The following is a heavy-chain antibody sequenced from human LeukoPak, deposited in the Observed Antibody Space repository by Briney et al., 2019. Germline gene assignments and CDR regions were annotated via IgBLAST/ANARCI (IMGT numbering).Heavy chain of an antibody. V-gene: IGHV3-23*01. Sequence: GGSLRLSCAASGFTFSGYAMSWVRQAPGKGLEWVSAISGSGGSTYYADSVKGRFTISRDNSKNTLYLQMNSLRAEDTAVYYCAKALRYCSGGSCYRPFDYWGQGTLVTVSS. CDR1: GFTFSGYA. CDR3: AKALRYCSGGSCYRPFDY. D-gene: IGHD2-15*01. J-gene: IGHJ4*02. CDR2: ISGSGGST.